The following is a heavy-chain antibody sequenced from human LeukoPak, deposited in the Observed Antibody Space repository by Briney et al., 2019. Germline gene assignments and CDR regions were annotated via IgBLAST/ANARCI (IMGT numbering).Heavy chain of an antibody. Sequence: SETLSLTCTVSGGSISSYYWSWIRQPPGKGLEWIGYIYYSGSTNYSPSLKSRVTLSVDTSKNQFSLKLSSVTAADTAVYYCARSSRYCSGGSCVYYYNGMDVWGQGTTVTVSS. D-gene: IGHD2-15*01. CDR1: GGSISSYY. CDR2: IYYSGST. V-gene: IGHV4-59*01. CDR3: ARSSRYCSGGSCVYYYNGMDV. J-gene: IGHJ6*02.